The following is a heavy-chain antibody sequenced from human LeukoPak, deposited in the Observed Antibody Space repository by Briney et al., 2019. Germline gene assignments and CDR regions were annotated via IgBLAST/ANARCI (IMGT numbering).Heavy chain of an antibody. Sequence: PGGSLRLSCAASGFTFSSYAMHWVRQAPGKGLEWVAVISYDGSNKYYADSVKGQFTISRDNSKNTLYLQMNSLRAEDTAVYYCARTTGTRSGPDYYYYYGMDVWGQGTAVTVSS. V-gene: IGHV3-30-3*01. CDR1: GFTFSSYA. CDR2: ISYDGSNK. CDR3: ARTTGTRSGPDYYYYYGMDV. J-gene: IGHJ6*02. D-gene: IGHD1-1*01.